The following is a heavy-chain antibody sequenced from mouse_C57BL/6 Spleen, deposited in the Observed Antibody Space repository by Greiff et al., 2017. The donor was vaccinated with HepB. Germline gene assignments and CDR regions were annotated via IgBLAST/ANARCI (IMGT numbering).Heavy chain of an antibody. J-gene: IGHJ1*03. V-gene: IGHV1-22*01. CDR3: ARRSPYYYGSSHWYFDV. D-gene: IGHD1-1*01. CDR1: GYTFTDYN. CDR2: INPNNGGT. Sequence: EVQLQQSGPELVKPGASVKMSCKASGYTFTDYNMHWVKQSHGKSLEWIGYINPNNGGTSYNQKFKGTATLTVNKSPSTAYMALRSLTSAGAAVYYCARRSPYYYGSSHWYFDVWGTGTTVTVSS.